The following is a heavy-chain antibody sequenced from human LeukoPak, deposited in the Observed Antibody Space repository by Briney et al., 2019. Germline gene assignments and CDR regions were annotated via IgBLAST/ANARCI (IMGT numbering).Heavy chain of an antibody. Sequence: GGSLRLSCAASGFTFSSYAMHWVRRAPGKALEWVATISSDGGNRYYSDSVKGRFTISRDNSKNTLDLQMNSLRGEDTAVYYCARDSRTAAGTFDYWGQGILVTVSS. D-gene: IGHD6-13*01. CDR2: ISSDGGNR. CDR3: ARDSRTAAGTFDY. CDR1: GFTFSSYA. V-gene: IGHV3-30-3*01. J-gene: IGHJ4*02.